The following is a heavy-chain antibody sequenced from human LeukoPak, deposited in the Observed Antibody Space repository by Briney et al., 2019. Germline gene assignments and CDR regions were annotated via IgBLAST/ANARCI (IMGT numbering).Heavy chain of an antibody. V-gene: IGHV1-46*01. CDR2: INPSGGST. D-gene: IGHD2-15*01. CDR1: GYTFTSYY. Sequence: GASVKVSCKASGYTFTSYYMHWVRQAPGQGLEWMGIINPSGGSTSYAQKFQGRVTMTRDTSTSTVYMELSSLRSEDTAVYYRATAGCSGGSCYQDGYWGQGTLVTVSS. CDR3: ATAGCSGGSCYQDGY. J-gene: IGHJ4*02.